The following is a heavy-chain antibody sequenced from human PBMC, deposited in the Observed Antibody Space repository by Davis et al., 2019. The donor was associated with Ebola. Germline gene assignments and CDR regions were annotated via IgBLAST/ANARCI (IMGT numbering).Heavy chain of an antibody. Sequence: ASVKVSCKASGYTFTSNYMHWVRQALGQGLEGMGIINPSGGSTSYAQKFQGRVTMTRDTSTSTVYMELSSLRSEGTAVYYCARDVIPMITFGGVRAFDYWGQGTLVTVSS. V-gene: IGHV1-46*01. CDR2: INPSGGST. D-gene: IGHD3-16*01. CDR3: ARDVIPMITFGGVRAFDY. CDR1: GYTFTSNY. J-gene: IGHJ4*02.